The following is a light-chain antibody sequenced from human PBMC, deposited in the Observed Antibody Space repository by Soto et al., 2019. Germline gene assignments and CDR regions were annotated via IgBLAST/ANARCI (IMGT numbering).Light chain of an antibody. J-gene: IGKJ1*01. Sequence: EIVMTQSPATLSVSPGERATLSCRASQSVSSNLAWYQQKPGQAPRLLIYGASSRATGIPDRFSGSGSGTDFTLTISRLEPEDFAVYHCQQYGSSPWAFGQGTKV. CDR2: GAS. V-gene: IGKV3-20*01. CDR1: QSVSSN. CDR3: QQYGSSPWA.